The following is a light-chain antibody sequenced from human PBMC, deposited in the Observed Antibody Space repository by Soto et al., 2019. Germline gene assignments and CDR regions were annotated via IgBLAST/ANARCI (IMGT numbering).Light chain of an antibody. V-gene: IGLV1-44*01. J-gene: IGLJ3*02. CDR2: ITN. CDR1: ISNIGTNT. CDR3: ATWDDRLNGWV. Sequence: QSVLTQAPSVSGTPGQRVTISCSGTISNIGTNTVNWYQQLPGTAPKLLIYITNLRPSGVPDRFSGSKSGSSASLAISGLQSDDDANYFCATWDDRLNGWVFGGGTKLTVL.